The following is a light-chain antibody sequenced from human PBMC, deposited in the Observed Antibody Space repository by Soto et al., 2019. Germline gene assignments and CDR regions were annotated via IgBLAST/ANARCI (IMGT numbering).Light chain of an antibody. V-gene: IGKV3-20*01. Sequence: ETVLTQSPGTVSLSLGERATLSCRTSQSVNSNYLGWYQQKPGQPPRLIIYGLFNRATGIPDRFSGSWSGTDFTLTISGLESEDSAVYYCQHYDGSARTFGQGTKLEIK. J-gene: IGKJ2*01. CDR2: GLF. CDR3: QHYDGSART. CDR1: QSVNSNY.